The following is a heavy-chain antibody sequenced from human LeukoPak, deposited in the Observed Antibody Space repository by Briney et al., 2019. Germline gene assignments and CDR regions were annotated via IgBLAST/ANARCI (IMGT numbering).Heavy chain of an antibody. D-gene: IGHD3-9*01. CDR3: AKDGNYDILTGYRGILNYFDY. Sequence: GGSLRLSCAASGFTFDDYAMHWVRQAPGKDLEWVSGISWNSGSIGYADSVKGRFTISRDNAKNSLYLQMNSLRAEDTALYYCAKDGNYDILTGYRGILNYFDYWGQGTLVTVSS. V-gene: IGHV3-9*01. CDR2: ISWNSGSI. J-gene: IGHJ4*02. CDR1: GFTFDDYA.